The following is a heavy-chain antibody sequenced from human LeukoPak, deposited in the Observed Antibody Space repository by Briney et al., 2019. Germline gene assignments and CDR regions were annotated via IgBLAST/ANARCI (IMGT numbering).Heavy chain of an antibody. J-gene: IGHJ4*02. V-gene: IGHV5-51*01. CDR1: GYSFTSYW. CDR3: ARQSLYNWNPPDY. Sequence: GESLEISCKGSGYSFTSYWIGWVRQMPGKGLEWMGIIYPGDSDTRYSPSFQGQVTISADKSISTAYLQWSSLKASDTAMYYCARQSLYNWNPPDYWGQGTLVTVS. CDR2: IYPGDSDT. D-gene: IGHD1-20*01.